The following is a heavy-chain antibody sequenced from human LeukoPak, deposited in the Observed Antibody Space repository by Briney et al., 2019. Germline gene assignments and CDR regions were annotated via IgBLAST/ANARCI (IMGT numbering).Heavy chain of an antibody. J-gene: IGHJ4*02. CDR2: ISSNGGDT. CDR3: VKDFKASGWYGGFDY. V-gene: IGHV3-64D*06. CDR1: GFTFSTYA. D-gene: IGHD6-19*01. Sequence: PGGSLRLSCSASGFTFSTYAMHWVRQAPGKGLEYVSTISSNGGDTYYADSVKGRFTISRDNSKNTLYLQMSILRAEDTAMYYCVKDFKASGWYGGFDYWGQGTLVTVSS.